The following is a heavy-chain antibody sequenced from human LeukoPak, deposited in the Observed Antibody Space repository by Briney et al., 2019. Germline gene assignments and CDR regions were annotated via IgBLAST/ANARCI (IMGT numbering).Heavy chain of an antibody. CDR1: GFSFGDYA. Sequence: GGSLRLSCTTSGFSFGDYAMTWVRQAPGKGLEWVGFIRSKAYGGTTGYAASVKGRFTISRDDSRSIAYLQMNSLKTEDTALYYCARDFIVLAPVPHWGGLDSLGQGTLVTVSS. D-gene: IGHD2-8*01. J-gene: IGHJ4*02. CDR2: IRSKAYGGTT. CDR3: ARDFIVLAPVPHWGGLDS. V-gene: IGHV3-49*04.